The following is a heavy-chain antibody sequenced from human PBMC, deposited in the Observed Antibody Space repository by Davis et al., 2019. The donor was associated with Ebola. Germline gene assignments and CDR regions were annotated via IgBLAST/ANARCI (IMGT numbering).Heavy chain of an antibody. Sequence: AASVQVSCKASGYTFTSYGISWVRQAPGQGLEWMGWISAYNGNTNYAQKLQGRVTMTRDTSTSTVYMELSSLRSEDTAAYYCARSSSGGYYFDYWGQGTLVTVSS. CDR2: ISAYNGNT. CDR3: ARSSSGGYYFDY. CDR1: GYTFTSYG. J-gene: IGHJ4*02. V-gene: IGHV1-18*04. D-gene: IGHD6-6*01.